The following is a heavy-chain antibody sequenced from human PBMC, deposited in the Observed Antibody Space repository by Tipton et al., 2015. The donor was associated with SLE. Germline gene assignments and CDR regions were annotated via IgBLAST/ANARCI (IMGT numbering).Heavy chain of an antibody. J-gene: IGHJ4*02. CDR3: IAAAGLLFDY. D-gene: IGHD6-13*01. V-gene: IGHV4-4*02. CDR2: IYHSGST. CDR1: GGSISSSNW. Sequence: TLSLTCAVSGGSISSSNWWSWVRQPPGKGLEWIGEIYHSGSTNYNPSLKSRVTISVDTSKNQFSLKLSSVTAADTAVYYCIAAAGLLFDYWGQGTLVTVSS.